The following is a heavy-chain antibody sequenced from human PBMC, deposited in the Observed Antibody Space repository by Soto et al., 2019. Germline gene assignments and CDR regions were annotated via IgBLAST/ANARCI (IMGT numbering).Heavy chain of an antibody. J-gene: IGHJ4*02. CDR3: ARLPISGYSPYYFDY. Sequence: PSETLSLTCTVSGGSISSGGYYWSWIRQHPGKGLEWIGYIYYSGSTYYNPSLKSRVTISVDTSKNQFSLKLSSVTAADTAVYYCARLPISGYSPYYFDYWGQGTLVTVSS. CDR1: GGSISSGGYY. D-gene: IGHD3-22*01. CDR2: IYYSGST. V-gene: IGHV4-31*03.